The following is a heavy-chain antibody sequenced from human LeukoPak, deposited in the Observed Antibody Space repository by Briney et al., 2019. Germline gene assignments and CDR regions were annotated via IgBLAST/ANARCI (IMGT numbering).Heavy chain of an antibody. CDR3: AGSRGSGSYLRFDP. CDR2: ISYDGSNK. CDR1: GFTFSSYG. V-gene: IGHV3-30*03. Sequence: PGGSLRPSCAASGFTFSSYGMHWVRQAPGKGLEWVAVISYDGSNKYYADSVKGRFTISRDNSKNTLYLQMNSLRAEDTAVYYCAGSRGSGSYLRFDPWGQGTLVTVSS. J-gene: IGHJ5*02. D-gene: IGHD3-10*01.